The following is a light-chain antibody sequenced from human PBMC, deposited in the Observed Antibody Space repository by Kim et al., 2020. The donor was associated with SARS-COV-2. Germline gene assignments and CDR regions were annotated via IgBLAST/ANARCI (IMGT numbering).Light chain of an antibody. CDR2: PDN. J-gene: IGLJ2*01. Sequence: SPVQTDTITCAGHDLEPKCVCWYKQRPGQTPVLVIYPDNKRPSEIPERFSASNSGKTDTLSISGAQTMDEADYYCQAWDTTSPVVFGGGTKLT. CDR1: DLEPKC. V-gene: IGLV3-1*01. CDR3: QAWDTTSPVV.